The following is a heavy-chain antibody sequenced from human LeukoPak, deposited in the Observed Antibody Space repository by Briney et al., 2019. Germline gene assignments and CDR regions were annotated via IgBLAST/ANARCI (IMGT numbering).Heavy chain of an antibody. CDR1: GGSFSGYY. Sequence: SETLSLTCAVYGGSFSGYYWSWIRQPPGKGLEWIGEINHSGSTNYNPSLKSRVTISVDTSKNQFSLKLSSVTAADTAVCYCARGLGIVVVPAVLYFDYWGQGTLVTVSS. CDR3: ARGLGIVVVPAVLYFDY. J-gene: IGHJ4*02. CDR2: INHSGST. D-gene: IGHD2-2*01. V-gene: IGHV4-34*01.